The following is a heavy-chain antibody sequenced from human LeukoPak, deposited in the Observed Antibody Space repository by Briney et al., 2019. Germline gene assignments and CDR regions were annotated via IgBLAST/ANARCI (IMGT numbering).Heavy chain of an antibody. Sequence: QPGGSLRLSCAASGFTFSDFWMNWVRQAPGKGLEWVASIKQDGSEKYYVDSVKGRFSISRDNAKNSLHLQMNSLRAEDTAVYYCARDHAVDGLVFDYWGQGILVTVPS. CDR1: GFTFSDFW. V-gene: IGHV3-7*01. D-gene: IGHD6-19*01. CDR3: ARDHAVDGLVFDY. J-gene: IGHJ4*02. CDR2: IKQDGSEK.